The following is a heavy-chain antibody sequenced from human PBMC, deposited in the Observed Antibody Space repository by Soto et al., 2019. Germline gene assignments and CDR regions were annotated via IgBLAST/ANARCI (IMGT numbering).Heavy chain of an antibody. CDR3: AREQKQWLVLGY. D-gene: IGHD6-19*01. V-gene: IGHV4-34*01. J-gene: IGHJ4*02. CDR1: GGSFSGYY. Sequence: PSETLSLTCAVYGGSFSGYYWSWIRQPPGKGLEWIGEINHSGSTNYNPSLKSRVTISVDTSKNQFSLKLSSVTAADTAVYYCAREQKQWLVLGYWGQGTLVTVSS. CDR2: INHSGST.